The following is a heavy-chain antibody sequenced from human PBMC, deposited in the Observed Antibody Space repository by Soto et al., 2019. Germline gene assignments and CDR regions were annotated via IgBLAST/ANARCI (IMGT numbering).Heavy chain of an antibody. Sequence: QVQLQESGPGLVKPSQTLSLTCTVSGGSISSGNYYYNWIRQHPGKGLEWIGNIYYSGNTYYNPSLKSRVTLSMDTSKNQFSLKLSSVTAADTAIYYCARDNPPMGVLGYWGQGALVTVSS. CDR1: GGSISSGNYY. J-gene: IGHJ4*02. V-gene: IGHV4-31*03. CDR2: IYYSGNT. CDR3: ARDNPPMGVLGY. D-gene: IGHD3-10*01.